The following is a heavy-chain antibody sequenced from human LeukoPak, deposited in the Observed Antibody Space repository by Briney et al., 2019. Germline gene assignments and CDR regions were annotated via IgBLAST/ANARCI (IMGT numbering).Heavy chain of an antibody. CDR2: ISSSSSYI. CDR1: GFTFSNAW. V-gene: IGHV3-21*01. J-gene: IGHJ4*02. Sequence: PGGSLRLSCAASGFTFSNAWMNWVRQAPGKGLEWVSSISSSSSYIYYADSVKGRFTISRDNAKNSLYLQMNSLRAEDTAVYYCASDSSGWHFDYWGQGTLVTVSS. CDR3: ASDSSGWHFDY. D-gene: IGHD6-19*01.